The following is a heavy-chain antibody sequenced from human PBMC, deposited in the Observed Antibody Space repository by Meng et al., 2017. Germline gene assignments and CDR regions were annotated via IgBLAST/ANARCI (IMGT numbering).Heavy chain of an antibody. CDR2: IYYSGST. D-gene: IGHD3-16*01. Sequence: SETLSLTCTVSGGSISSSSYYWDWIRQPPGKGPERIGSIYYSGSTYYNPSLKSRATISVDTSKNQFSLKLSSVTAADTSVYYCASIGVGLGIYFDYWGQGTLVTVSS. CDR3: ASIGVGLGIYFDY. CDR1: GGSISSSSYY. J-gene: IGHJ4*02. V-gene: IGHV4-39*07.